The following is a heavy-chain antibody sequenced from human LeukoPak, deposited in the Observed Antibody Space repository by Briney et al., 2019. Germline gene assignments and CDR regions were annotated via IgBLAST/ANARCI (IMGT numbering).Heavy chain of an antibody. Sequence: PGRSLTLTCAASGFTFSSHARCWVRQAPGKGLEWVAFISYDGSIKYYADSVKGRFTISRDNSKNTLYLQMSSLRTEDTAVYYCARDRSTKYSCDYWGQGTLVSVSS. D-gene: IGHD2-2*01. CDR3: ARDRSTKYSCDY. CDR1: GFTFSSHA. CDR2: ISYDGSIK. J-gene: IGHJ4*02. V-gene: IGHV3-30-3*01.